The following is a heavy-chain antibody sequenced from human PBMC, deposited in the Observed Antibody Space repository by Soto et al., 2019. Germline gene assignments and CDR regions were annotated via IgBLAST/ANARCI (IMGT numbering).Heavy chain of an antibody. D-gene: IGHD6-13*01. J-gene: IGHJ4*02. CDR3: AREGASSSWYGGFDY. CDR1: GGTFSSYA. CDR2: IIPIFGTA. Sequence: QVQLVQSGAEVKKPGSSVKVSCKASGGTFSSYAISWVRQAPGQGLEWMGGIIPIFGTANYAQKFQGRITITADESTSTAYMELISLRSQDTPVYYCAREGASSSWYGGFDYWGQGTLVTVSS. V-gene: IGHV1-69*12.